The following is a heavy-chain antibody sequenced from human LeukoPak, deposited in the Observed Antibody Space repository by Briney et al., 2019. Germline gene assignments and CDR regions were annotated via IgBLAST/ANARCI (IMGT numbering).Heavy chain of an antibody. D-gene: IGHD4-17*01. CDR3: AKTDYGDYPIFDY. Sequence: GGSLRLSCAASGFTFSSYAMSWVRQAPEKGLQWVSAISGSGGSTYYADSEKGRFTISRDNSKNTLYLQMNSLRAEDTAVYYCAKTDYGDYPIFDYWGQGTLVTVSS. J-gene: IGHJ4*02. CDR2: ISGSGGST. CDR1: GFTFSSYA. V-gene: IGHV3-23*01.